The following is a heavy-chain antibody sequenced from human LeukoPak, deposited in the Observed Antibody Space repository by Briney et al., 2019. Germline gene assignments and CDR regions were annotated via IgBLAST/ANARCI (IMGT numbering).Heavy chain of an antibody. D-gene: IGHD3-10*01. CDR3: ARDRGGFGELIDY. CDR2: IYTTEKT. Sequence: PSETLSLTCSVSGGSISSGSYYWSWIRQPAGKGLEWIGRIYTTEKTNYNPSLKSRVTISLDTSNNQFSLKLTSVTAADTAVYYCARDRGGFGELIDYWGQGTLVTVSS. CDR1: GGSISSGSYY. V-gene: IGHV4-61*02. J-gene: IGHJ4*02.